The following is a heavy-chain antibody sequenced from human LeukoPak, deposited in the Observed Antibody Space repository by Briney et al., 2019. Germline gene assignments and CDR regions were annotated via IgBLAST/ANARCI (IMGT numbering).Heavy chain of an antibody. CDR2: IYYSGST. J-gene: IGHJ2*01. Sequence: PSETLSLTCTVSGGSIRNYYWSWIRQPPGKGLEWIGYIYYSGSTNYNPSLKSRVTISVDTSKNQFSLKLSSVTAADTAVYYCARVYYSSSYDYWYFDLWGHGTLVTVSS. D-gene: IGHD6-13*01. V-gene: IGHV4-59*01. CDR3: ARVYYSSSYDYWYFDL. CDR1: GGSIRNYY.